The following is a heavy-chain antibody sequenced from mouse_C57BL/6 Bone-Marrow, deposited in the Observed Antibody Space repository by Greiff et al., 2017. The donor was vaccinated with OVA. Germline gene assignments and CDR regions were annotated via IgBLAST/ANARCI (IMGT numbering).Heavy chain of an antibody. CDR3: ASTYYSNYVGAY. CDR2: INPSTGGT. CDR1: GYSFTGYY. V-gene: IGHV1-42*01. J-gene: IGHJ3*01. D-gene: IGHD2-5*01. Sequence: EVQLQQSGPELVKPGASVKISCKASGYSFTGYYMNWVKQSPEKSLEWIGEINPSTGGTTYNQKFKGKATLTADKSSSTAYMELRSLTSEDSAVYFCASTYYSNYVGAYWGQGTLVTVSA.